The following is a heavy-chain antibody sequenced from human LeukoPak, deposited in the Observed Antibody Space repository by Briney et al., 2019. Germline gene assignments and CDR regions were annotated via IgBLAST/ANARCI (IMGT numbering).Heavy chain of an antibody. CDR2: ISTDASDI. D-gene: IGHD7-27*01. CDR3: ARDRSMTNGGFDY. CDR1: GVTFSGYW. V-gene: IGHV3-74*01. Sequence: GGSLRLSCADSGVTFSGYWRHWVRQAPGKGLVWVSRISTDASDITYADSVKGRFTIYRENAKNTLYLQMNSLRAEDTAVYYCARDRSMTNGGFDYWGQGSLVTVSS. J-gene: IGHJ4*02.